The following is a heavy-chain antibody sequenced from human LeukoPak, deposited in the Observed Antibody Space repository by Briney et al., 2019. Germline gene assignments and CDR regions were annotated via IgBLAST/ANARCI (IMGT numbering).Heavy chain of an antibody. J-gene: IGHJ6*02. CDR2: IIPILGIA. D-gene: IGHD6-13*01. CDR3: ARGPHTAAAGEGYGMDV. CDR1: GYTFTDYG. Sequence: SVKVSCKASGYTFTDYGIFWVRQAPGQGLEWMGRIIPILGIANYAQKFQGRVTITADKSTSTAYMELSSLRSEDTAVYYCARGPHTAAAGEGYGMDVWGQGTTVTVSS. V-gene: IGHV1-69*04.